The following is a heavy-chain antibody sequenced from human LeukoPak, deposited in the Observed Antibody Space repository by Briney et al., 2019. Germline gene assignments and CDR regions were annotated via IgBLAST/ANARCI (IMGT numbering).Heavy chain of an antibody. CDR1: GFTFSSYS. CDR3: ASLKRFDP. J-gene: IGHJ5*02. Sequence: PGGSLRLSCAASGFTFSSYSMNWVRQAPGKGLEWVSHITASGTAMFYADSVKGRFTISRDNAKNSLYLQMNSLRDEDTAVYYCASLKRFDPWGQGTLVTVSS. CDR2: ITASGTAM. V-gene: IGHV3-48*02.